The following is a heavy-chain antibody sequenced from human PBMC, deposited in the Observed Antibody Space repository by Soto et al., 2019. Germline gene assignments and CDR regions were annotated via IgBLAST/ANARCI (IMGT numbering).Heavy chain of an antibody. J-gene: IGHJ4*02. CDR2: INGRGNYI. Sequence: GGSLRLSCASSGFTFSTYTMNWVRQAPGKGLEWVSSINGRGNYIYYAESVKGRFTISRDNAKNSLYLQMDRLRAEDTALYHCVRADGPVGTNSAFDYWGLGALVTVSS. V-gene: IGHV3-21*01. CDR3: VRADGPVGTNSAFDY. D-gene: IGHD1-7*01. CDR1: GFTFSTYT.